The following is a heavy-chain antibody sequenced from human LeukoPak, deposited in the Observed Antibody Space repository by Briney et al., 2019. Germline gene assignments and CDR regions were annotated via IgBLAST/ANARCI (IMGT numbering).Heavy chain of an antibody. CDR1: GFTVSTNY. D-gene: IGHD2-8*01. CDR3: ARDKRYCTSGRCWGVQFGP. J-gene: IGHJ5*02. Sequence: GGSLRLSCVASGFTVSTNYMSWVRQAPGKGPEWISIIYRGGDTYYADSMKGRFTISRDNSKNTLYLQMNAVRAEDTAVYYCARDKRYCTSGRCWGVQFGPWGQGTLVTVSS. CDR2: IYRGGDT. V-gene: IGHV3-66*01.